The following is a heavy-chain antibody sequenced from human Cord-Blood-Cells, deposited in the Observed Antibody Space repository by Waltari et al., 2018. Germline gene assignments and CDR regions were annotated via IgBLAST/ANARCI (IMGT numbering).Heavy chain of an antibody. V-gene: IGHV4-34*01. CDR1: VGSFIGYY. Sequence: QVQLHQWAAGLLKPSETLSLSCACYVGSFIGYYWCWIRQPPGKGLEWIGEINHSGSTNYNPSLKSRVTISVDTSKNQFSLKLSSVTAADTAVYYCATLLTGDSNFDYWGQGTLVTVSS. CDR2: INHSGST. CDR3: ATLLTGDSNFDY. D-gene: IGHD7-27*01. J-gene: IGHJ4*02.